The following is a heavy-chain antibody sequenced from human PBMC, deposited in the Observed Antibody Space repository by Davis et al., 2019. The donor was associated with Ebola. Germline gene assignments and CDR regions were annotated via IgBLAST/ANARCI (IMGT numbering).Heavy chain of an antibody. J-gene: IGHJ4*02. CDR2: ISSSSSYI. V-gene: IGHV3-21*01. CDR3: ARGSTIAATGIEDY. CDR1: GFTFSSYA. Sequence: PGGSLRLSCAASGFTFSSYAMNWVRQAPGKGLEWVSSISSSSSYIYYADSVKGRFTISRDNAKNSLYLQMNSLRAEDTAVYYCARGSTIAATGIEDYWGQGTLVTVSS. D-gene: IGHD6-13*01.